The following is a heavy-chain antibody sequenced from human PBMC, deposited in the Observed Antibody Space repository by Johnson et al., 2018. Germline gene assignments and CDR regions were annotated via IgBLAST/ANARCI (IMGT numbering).Heavy chain of an antibody. J-gene: IGHJ3*02. Sequence: QLVQSGPEVKKPGTSMKVSCKASGFTFTDSAVQWVRQARGQRLECIGWIVVGSGNTNYAQKFQERVTITRDKSTSTAYMELNSLRSEETAVYYCAAVGDRGGSDDHYPHDAFDIWGQGTLVTVSS. V-gene: IGHV1-58*01. CDR2: IVVGSGNT. D-gene: IGHD3-22*01. CDR1: GFTFTDSA. CDR3: AAVGDRGGSDDHYPHDAFDI.